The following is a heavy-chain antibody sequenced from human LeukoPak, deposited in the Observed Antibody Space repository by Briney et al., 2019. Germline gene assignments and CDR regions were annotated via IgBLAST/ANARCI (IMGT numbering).Heavy chain of an antibody. CDR2: ISGSGGST. CDR3: AKQRHIVATEDVDY. CDR1: GFTFDDYA. D-gene: IGHD5-12*01. J-gene: IGHJ4*02. V-gene: IGHV3-23*01. Sequence: PGESLRLPCAASGFTFDDYAMHWVRQAPGKGLEWVSAISGSGGSTYYADSVKGRFTISRDNSKNTLYLQMNSLRAEDTAVYYCAKQRHIVATEDVDYWGQGTLVTVSS.